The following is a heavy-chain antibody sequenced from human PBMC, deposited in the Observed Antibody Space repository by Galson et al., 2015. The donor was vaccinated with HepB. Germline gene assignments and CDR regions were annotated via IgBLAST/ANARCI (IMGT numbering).Heavy chain of an antibody. Sequence: LRLSCAASGFTFRNYVMSWVRQAPGKGLEWVAAFRASDGTTYYGDSMKGQFTISRDDSKNTLYLQMNSLRVEDTAVYFCAKSLGGDYGGNGGNRFFDYWGQGALVTVSS. D-gene: IGHD4-23*01. V-gene: IGHV3-23*01. CDR3: AKSLGGDYGGNGGNRFFDY. CDR2: FRASDGTT. J-gene: IGHJ4*02. CDR1: GFTFRNYV.